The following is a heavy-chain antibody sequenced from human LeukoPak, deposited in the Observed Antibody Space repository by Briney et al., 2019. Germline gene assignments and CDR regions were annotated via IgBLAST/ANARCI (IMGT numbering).Heavy chain of an antibody. CDR3: ARNRYYYGSGNYGVPNWFDP. V-gene: IGHV4-4*07. CDR1: GASLSSDY. J-gene: IGHJ5*02. CDR2: IYTNGSP. D-gene: IGHD3-10*01. Sequence: PSETLSLTCTVSGASLSSDYWSWIRQPAGKGLEWIGRIYTNGSPNYNPSLKSRVTMSVDTSKNQFSLKLSSVTVADTAVYYCARNRYYYGSGNYGVPNWFDPWGQGTLVTVSS.